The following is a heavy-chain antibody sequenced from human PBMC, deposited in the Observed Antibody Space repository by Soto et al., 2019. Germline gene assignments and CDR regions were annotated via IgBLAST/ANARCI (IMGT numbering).Heavy chain of an antibody. J-gene: IGHJ4*02. CDR3: ASRSGQLPYYFDY. Sequence: QVQLVQSGAEVKKPGASVKVSCKASGYTFTNYGISWVRQAPGQGLEWMGWISAYKGNTNYAQKFQGRVTMTTDTSTSTVYMELRSLRSDDTAVYYCASRSGQLPYYFDYWGQGTLVTVSS. CDR2: ISAYKGNT. V-gene: IGHV1-18*01. D-gene: IGHD6-6*01. CDR1: GYTFTNYG.